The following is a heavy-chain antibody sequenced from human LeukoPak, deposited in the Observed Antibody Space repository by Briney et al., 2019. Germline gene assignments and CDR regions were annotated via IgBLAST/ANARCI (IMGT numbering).Heavy chain of an antibody. CDR2: IYTSGST. D-gene: IGHD2-15*01. J-gene: IGHJ4*02. Sequence: SETLSLTCTVSGGSISSYYWSWIRQPAGKGLEWIGRIYTSGSTNYNPSLKSRVTISVDTSKNQFSLKLSSVTAADTAVYYCARQGYCSGGSCYFFDYWGQGTLVTVSS. V-gene: IGHV4-4*07. CDR3: ARQGYCSGGSCYFFDY. CDR1: GGSISSYY.